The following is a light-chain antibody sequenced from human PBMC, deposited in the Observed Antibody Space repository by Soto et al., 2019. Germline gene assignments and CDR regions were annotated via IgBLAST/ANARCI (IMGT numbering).Light chain of an antibody. CDR3: QQYKNWPPEFT. CDR2: GAS. V-gene: IGKV3-15*01. CDR1: QSVSSN. Sequence: EILMTQSPATLSVSPGERAILSCRASQSVSSNLAWYQQKPGQSPRLLIYGASTRATGIPARFSGSGSGTEFTLTISSLQSEDSALYYCQQYKNWPPEFTFGPGTIVDIK. J-gene: IGKJ3*01.